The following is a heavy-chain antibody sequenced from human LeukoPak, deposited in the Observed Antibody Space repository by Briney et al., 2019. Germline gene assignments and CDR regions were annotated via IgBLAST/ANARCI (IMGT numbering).Heavy chain of an antibody. Sequence: GGSLRLSCAASGFTFRNFAMSWVRQAPGKGLEWVWNIIGNGVSTYYADFVKGRFTISRDNSNNTLFLQMNSLSADDTAIYFCAKGRRDGYNYPFFDTWGQGAWVIVSS. D-gene: IGHD5-24*01. CDR3: AKGRRDGYNYPFFDT. V-gene: IGHV3-23*01. CDR2: IIGNGVST. J-gene: IGHJ4*02. CDR1: GFTFRNFA.